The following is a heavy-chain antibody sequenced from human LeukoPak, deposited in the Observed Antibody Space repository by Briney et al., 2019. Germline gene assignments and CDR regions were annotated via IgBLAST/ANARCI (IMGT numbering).Heavy chain of an antibody. J-gene: IGHJ6*04. CDR2: IIPMFGTA. CDR3: ASAQNNHGYFYYGMDV. CDR1: GGTFDSHA. Sequence: ASVKVSCKASGGTFDSHAISWVRQAPGQGLEWMGAIIPMFGTANYAQKFQGRVAIIADKSTSTAYMELSSLRSEDTAVYYCASAQNNHGYFYYGMDVWGKGTTVTVSS. V-gene: IGHV1-69*06.